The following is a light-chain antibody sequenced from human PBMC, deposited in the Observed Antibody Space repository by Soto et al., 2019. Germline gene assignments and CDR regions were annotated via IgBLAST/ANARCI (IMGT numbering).Light chain of an antibody. CDR3: QHYGSSLPWT. CDR2: GTS. Sequence: EIVLTQSPATLSLSPGERATLSCRASQSVSIYLAWYQQKPGQAPRLLIYGTSTRAAGIPDRFIGSGSGTDFSLTISRLEPEDFALYYCQHYGSSLPWTFGQGTKVEI. CDR1: QSVSIY. J-gene: IGKJ1*01. V-gene: IGKV3-20*01.